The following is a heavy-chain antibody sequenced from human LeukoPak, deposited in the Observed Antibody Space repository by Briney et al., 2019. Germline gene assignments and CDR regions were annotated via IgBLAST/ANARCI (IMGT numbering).Heavy chain of an antibody. J-gene: IGHJ4*02. CDR2: FHYSGRT. Sequence: SETLSLTCTVSGGSISSYYWNWIRQPPGEGLEWVGYFHYSGRTNYNTSLKRRVTISADTSKNQFSLKLSTATAADTAVYYCAITVMRTVTTSYYFDYWGQGTLVTVSS. V-gene: IGHV4-59*08. CDR3: AITVMRTVTTSYYFDY. CDR1: GGSISSYY. D-gene: IGHD4-17*01.